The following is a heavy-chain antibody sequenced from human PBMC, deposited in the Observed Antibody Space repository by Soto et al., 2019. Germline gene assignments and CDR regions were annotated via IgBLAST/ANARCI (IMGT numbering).Heavy chain of an antibody. Sequence: EVQLVESGGDLVQPGGSLRLSCAASGFTFSSYWMSWVRQAPGKGLGWVANIKPDGSEKIYVDSVKGRFTISRDNAKNSLYLQMNSLGAEDTAVYYCANIGRSDRAFDIWGQGTMVTVSS. D-gene: IGHD5-12*01. CDR3: ANIGRSDRAFDI. CDR1: GFTFSSYW. CDR2: IKPDGSEK. J-gene: IGHJ3*02. V-gene: IGHV3-7*01.